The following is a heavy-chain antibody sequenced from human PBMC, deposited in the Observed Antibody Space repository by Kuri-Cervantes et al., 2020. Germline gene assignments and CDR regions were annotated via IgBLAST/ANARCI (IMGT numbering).Heavy chain of an antibody. Sequence: SETLSLTCTVSGGSISSSSYYWGWIRQPPGKGLEWIGSIYYSGSTYYNPSLKSRVTISVDTSKNQFSLKLSSVTAADTAVYYCARDPGGGSWFDPWGQGTLVTVSS. J-gene: IGHJ5*02. V-gene: IGHV4-39*07. CDR3: ARDPGGGSWFDP. D-gene: IGHD1-26*01. CDR1: GGSISSSSYY. CDR2: IYYSGST.